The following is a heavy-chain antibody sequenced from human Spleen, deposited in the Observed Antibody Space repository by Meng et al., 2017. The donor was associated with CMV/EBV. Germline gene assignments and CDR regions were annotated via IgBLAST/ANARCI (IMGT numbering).Heavy chain of an antibody. J-gene: IGHJ4*02. D-gene: IGHD3-16*01. V-gene: IGHV1-2*02. CDR2: INPNNGDT. Sequence: ASVKVSCKASGYSFTDYYIHWVRQAPGQGLEWMGWINPNNGDTTYAQNFQGRVAMTRDTSITTAYMELSRLRSDDTAVYYCARVYYDYLWDFHYWGQGTLVTVSS. CDR1: GYSFTDYY. CDR3: ARVYYDYLWDFHY.